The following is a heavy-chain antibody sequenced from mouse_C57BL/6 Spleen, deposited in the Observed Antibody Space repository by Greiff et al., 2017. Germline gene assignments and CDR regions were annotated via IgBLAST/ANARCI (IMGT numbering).Heavy chain of an antibody. CDR2: IRNKANGYTT. D-gene: IGHD1-2*01. Sequence: EVHLVESGGGLVQPGGSLSLSCAASGFTFTDYYMSWVRQPPGKALEWLGFIRNKANGYTTEYSASVKGRFTISRDNSQSILYLQMNALRAEDSATYYWARYGERLRGPWFADWGQGTLVTVSA. CDR3: ARYGERLRGPWFAD. J-gene: IGHJ3*01. CDR1: GFTFTDYY. V-gene: IGHV7-3*01.